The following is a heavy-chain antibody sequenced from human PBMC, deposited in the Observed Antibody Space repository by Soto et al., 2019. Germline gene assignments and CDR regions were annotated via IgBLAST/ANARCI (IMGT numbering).Heavy chain of an antibody. CDR3: ASIVVVPAATLHDAFDI. Sequence: AASVKVSCKASGYTFTSYGISWVRQAPGQGLEWMGWISAYNGNTNYAQKLQGRVTMTTDTSTSTAYMELRSLRSDDTAVYYCASIVVVPAATLHDAFDIWGQGTMVTVSS. CDR2: ISAYNGNT. D-gene: IGHD2-2*01. J-gene: IGHJ3*02. CDR1: GYTFTSYG. V-gene: IGHV1-18*01.